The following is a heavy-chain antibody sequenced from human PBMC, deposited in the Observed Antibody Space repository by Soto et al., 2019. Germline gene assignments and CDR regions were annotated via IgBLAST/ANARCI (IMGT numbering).Heavy chain of an antibody. CDR1: GYTFTDYY. V-gene: IGHV1-8*02. J-gene: IGHJ5*02. CDR3: ARSVADKNWFDP. Sequence: ASVNLPCKASGYTFTDYYIHWVLQAPVQGLEWMGWMNPNSGNTGYAQRFQGRVTMTRNTSISTAYMELSSLRSEDTAVYYCARSVADKNWFDPWGQGTLVTVSS. CDR2: MNPNSGNT. D-gene: IGHD6-19*01.